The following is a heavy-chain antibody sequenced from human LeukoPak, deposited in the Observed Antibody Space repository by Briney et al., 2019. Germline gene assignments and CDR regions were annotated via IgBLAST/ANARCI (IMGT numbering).Heavy chain of an antibody. CDR2: IYYSGST. D-gene: IGHD3-22*01. J-gene: IGHJ4*02. Sequence: PSETLSLTCTVSGGSISSGDYYRSWIRQPPGKGLEWIGYIYYSGSTYYNPSLKSRVTISVDTSKNQFSLKLSSVTAADTAVYYCAKDIGYYYDNYFDYWGQGTLVTVSS. CDR3: AKDIGYYYDNYFDY. CDR1: GGSISSGDYY. V-gene: IGHV4-30-4*08.